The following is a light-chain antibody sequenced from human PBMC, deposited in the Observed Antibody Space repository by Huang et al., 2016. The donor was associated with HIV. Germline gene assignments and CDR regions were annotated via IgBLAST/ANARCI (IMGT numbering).Light chain of an antibody. V-gene: IGKV3-15*01. CDR3: QQYNNWPGT. CDR1: QSFSNN. CDR2: GAS. J-gene: IGKJ1*01. Sequence: EIVMTQSPATLSVSPGERATLSCWASQSFSNNLAWYQQKPGQAPRLLIYGASTRANGIPARFSGRGSGTEFTLTISSLQSEDFAVYYCQQYNNWPGTFGQGTKVEIK.